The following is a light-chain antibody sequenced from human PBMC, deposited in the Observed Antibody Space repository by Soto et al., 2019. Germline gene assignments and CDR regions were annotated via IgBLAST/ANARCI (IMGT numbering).Light chain of an antibody. Sequence: EIVMTHSPATLSVSPWEIATLSCWASHSVRSDLAWYQQKPGQSPRLLIYGASTRATGIPARFSGSGSGTDFTLIISRLEPEDFAVYYCQQYGSSPSITFGQGTRLEIK. CDR1: HSVRSD. V-gene: IGKV3-15*01. CDR3: QQYGSSPSIT. CDR2: GAS. J-gene: IGKJ5*01.